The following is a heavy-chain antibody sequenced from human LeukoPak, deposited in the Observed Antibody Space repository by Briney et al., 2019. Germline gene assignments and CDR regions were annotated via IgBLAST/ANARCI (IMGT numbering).Heavy chain of an antibody. V-gene: IGHV3-11*04. D-gene: IGHD3/OR15-3a*01. J-gene: IGHJ6*03. CDR3: ARDKGGLGRDYYYMDV. Sequence: GGSLRLSCAASGFTFSDYYMSWIRQAPGKGLEWVSYISSSGSTIYHADSVKGRFTISRDNAKNSLYLQMNSLRAEDTAVYYCARDKGGLGRDYYYMDVWGKGTTVTVSS. CDR2: ISSSGSTI. CDR1: GFTFSDYY.